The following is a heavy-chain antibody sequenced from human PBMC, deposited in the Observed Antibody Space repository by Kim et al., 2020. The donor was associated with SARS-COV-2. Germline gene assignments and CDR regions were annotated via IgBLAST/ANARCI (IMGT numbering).Heavy chain of an antibody. Sequence: GGSLRLSCAATGFTFTNAWMSWVRQAPGRGLEWVGRIKSNTDGGTTAYAAPVKGRFTISRDDSKNTFYLQMNSLKTEDTAMYYCTTADRSILDYWGQGTLVTRSS. CDR1: GFTFTNAW. CDR3: TTADRSILDY. V-gene: IGHV3-15*01. J-gene: IGHJ4*02. D-gene: IGHD2-15*01. CDR2: IKSNTDGGTT.